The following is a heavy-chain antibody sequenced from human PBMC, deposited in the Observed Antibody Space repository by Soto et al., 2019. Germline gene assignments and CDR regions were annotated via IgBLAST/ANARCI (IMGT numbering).Heavy chain of an antibody. CDR2: ISYDGSNK. CDR3: AKAPGYSSGWGPTYYYYVWTS. CDR1: GFTFSSYG. V-gene: IGHV3-30*18. J-gene: IGHJ6*02. Sequence: QVQLVESGGGVVQPGRSLRLSCAASGFTFSSYGMHWVRQAPGKGLEWVAVISYDGSNKYYADSVKGRFTISRDNSKNTLYLQMTSLRAEDTAVYYWAKAPGYSSGWGPTYYYYVWTSGAKGPRSPSP. D-gene: IGHD6-19*01.